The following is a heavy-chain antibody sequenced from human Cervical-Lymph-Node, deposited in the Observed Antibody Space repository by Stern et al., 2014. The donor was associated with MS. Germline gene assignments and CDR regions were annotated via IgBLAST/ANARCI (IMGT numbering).Heavy chain of an antibody. J-gene: IGHJ4*02. CDR1: GGSISSGNYY. D-gene: IGHD5-18*01. V-gene: IGHV4-61*02. CDR2: VYTSGTT. CDR3: ARGEELWPLV. Sequence: QLQLQESGPGLVKPSQTLSLTCTVSGGSISSGNYYWSWVRQPAGKGLEWIGRVYTSGTTNYNPSLKSRVTISVDTSKNQFSLKLSSVTAADTAVYYCARGEELWPLVWGQGTLVTVSS.